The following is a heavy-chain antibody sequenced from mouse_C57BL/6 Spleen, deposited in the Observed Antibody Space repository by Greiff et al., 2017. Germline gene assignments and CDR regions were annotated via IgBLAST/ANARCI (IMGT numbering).Heavy chain of an antibody. CDR2: IYPGSGNT. CDR1: GYSFISYY. CDR3: ARGGSSWYFDV. D-gene: IGHD1-1*01. J-gene: IGHJ1*03. Sequence: VQLQQSGPELVKPGASVKISCKASGYSFISYYIHWVKQRPGQGLEWIGWIYPGSGNTKYNEKFKGKATLTADTSSSTAYMQLSSLTSEDSAVYYCARGGSSWYFDVWGTEATVTVSS. V-gene: IGHV1-66*01.